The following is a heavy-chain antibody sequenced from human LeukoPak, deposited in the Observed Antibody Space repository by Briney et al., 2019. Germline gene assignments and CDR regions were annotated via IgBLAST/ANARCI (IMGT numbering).Heavy chain of an antibody. Sequence: SETLSLTCTVSGGSINSGDYHWSWIRQPPGKGLEWIGSTYYQPSLKSRVSISVDISKNQFSLKLSPVTAADTAVYYCARGPTVTTDYWGQGTLVTVSS. CDR3: ARGPTVTTDY. V-gene: IGHV4-30-4*01. CDR2: ST. CDR1: GGSINSGDYH. D-gene: IGHD4-17*01. J-gene: IGHJ4*02.